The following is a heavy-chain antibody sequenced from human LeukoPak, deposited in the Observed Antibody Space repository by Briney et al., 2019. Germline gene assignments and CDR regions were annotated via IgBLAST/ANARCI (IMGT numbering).Heavy chain of an antibody. CDR2: INHSGST. Sequence: SETLSLTCAVYGGSFSGYYWSWIRQPPGKGLEWIGEINHSGSTNYNPSLKSRVTISVDTSKNQFTLKLSSVTAADTAVYYCARDRDRQDIVVVVAATAFDPWGQGTLVTVSS. J-gene: IGHJ5*02. V-gene: IGHV4-34*01. D-gene: IGHD2-15*01. CDR1: GGSFSGYY. CDR3: ARDRDRQDIVVVVAATAFDP.